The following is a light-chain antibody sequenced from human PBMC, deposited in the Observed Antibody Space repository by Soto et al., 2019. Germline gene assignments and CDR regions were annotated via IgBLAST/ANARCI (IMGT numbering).Light chain of an antibody. J-gene: IGKJ1*01. CDR1: QSVYNY. Sequence: EIVLTQSPGTLSLSPGERATLSCRASQSVYNYLAWYQQKPGQAPRLLIYDASDRATGIPARFSGSGSGTDFTLTISSLEPEDSAVYYCQQRANWPGTFGQGTKVDIK. CDR2: DAS. V-gene: IGKV3-11*01. CDR3: QQRANWPGT.